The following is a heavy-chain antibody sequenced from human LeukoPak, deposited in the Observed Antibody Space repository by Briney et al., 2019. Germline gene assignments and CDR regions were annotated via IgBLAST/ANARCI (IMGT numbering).Heavy chain of an antibody. Sequence: GGSLRLSCAASGFTFSSYWMFWVRQAPGKGLVWVSRVNSDGTSTNYADSVKGRFTVSRDNAKNTLYLQMNSLRVEDTAVYYCAKKDGSGNTYMAYYYYGMDVWGQGTTVTVSS. CDR3: AKKDGSGNTYMAYYYYGMDV. V-gene: IGHV3-74*01. CDR2: VNSDGTST. CDR1: GFTFSSYW. J-gene: IGHJ6*02. D-gene: IGHD3-10*01.